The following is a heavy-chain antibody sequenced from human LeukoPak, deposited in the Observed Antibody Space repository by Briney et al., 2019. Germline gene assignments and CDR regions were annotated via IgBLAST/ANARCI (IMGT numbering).Heavy chain of an antibody. D-gene: IGHD3-10*01. CDR1: GGSFSGYY. CDR2: INHSGST. J-gene: IGHJ6*02. Sequence: SETLSLTCAVYGGSFSGYYWSWIRQPPGKGLEWIGEINHSGSTNYNPSLKSRVTISVDTSKNQFSLKLSSVTAADTAVYYCARLRVLWFGELPYYYYYGMDVWGQGTTVTVSS. V-gene: IGHV4-34*01. CDR3: ARLRVLWFGELPYYYYYGMDV.